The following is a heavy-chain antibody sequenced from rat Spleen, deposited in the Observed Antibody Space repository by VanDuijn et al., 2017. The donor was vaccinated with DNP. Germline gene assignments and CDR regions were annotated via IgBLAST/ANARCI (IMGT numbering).Heavy chain of an antibody. J-gene: IGHJ2*01. CDR1: GYSIISNY. CDR3: VRWNNGLH. D-gene: IGHD1-10*01. V-gene: IGHV3-1*01. CDR2: ISYSGST. Sequence: EVQLQESGPGLVKPSQSLSLTCSVTGYSIISNYRGWIRKFPGNKMEWIGHISYSGSTTYNPSLRSRISITRDTSKNQFFLQLNSASTEDTATYYCVRWNNGLHWGQGVMVTVSS.